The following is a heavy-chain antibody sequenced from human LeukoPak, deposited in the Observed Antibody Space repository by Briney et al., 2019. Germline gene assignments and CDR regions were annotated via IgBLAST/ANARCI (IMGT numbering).Heavy chain of an antibody. V-gene: IGHV3-7*05. J-gene: IGHJ4*02. Sequence: QPGRSLRLSCTASGFTFGDYAMSWVRQAPGKRLEWVANIKQDGSEKYFVDSVKGRFTISRDNAKNSLFLQMNSLRVEDTAVYYCARDKSYGDSEDYWGQGTLVTVSS. CDR1: GFTFGDYA. CDR3: ARDKSYGDSEDY. D-gene: IGHD4-17*01. CDR2: IKQDGSEK.